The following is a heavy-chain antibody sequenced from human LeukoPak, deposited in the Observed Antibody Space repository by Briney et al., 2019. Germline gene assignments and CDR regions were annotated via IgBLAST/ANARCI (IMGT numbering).Heavy chain of an antibody. CDR3: ARGYSSSWNYFDY. CDR2: VFGSGST. V-gene: IGHV4-59*01. J-gene: IGHJ4*02. CDR1: GGSISNYW. D-gene: IGHD6-13*01. Sequence: SETLSPTCTVSGGSISNYWWSWIRQPPGKGLEWIGYVFGSGSTNYNPSLKSRVTISVDTSKKQFSLKLSSVTAADTAVYYCARGYSSSWNYFDYWGQGTLVTVSS.